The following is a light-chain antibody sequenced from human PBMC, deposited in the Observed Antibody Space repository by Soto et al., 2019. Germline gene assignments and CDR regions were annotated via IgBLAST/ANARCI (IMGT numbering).Light chain of an antibody. J-gene: IGLJ1*01. CDR2: DVT. CDR3: SSFTPSSTDV. CDR1: SSDVGSNNR. Sequence: QSALTQPPSVSGSPGQSVAISCSGSSSDVGSNNRVSWYQQSPGTAPKLMIYDVTNRPSGVPDRFSGSKSGNTASLTISGLQAEDEADYYCSSFTPSSTDVFGPGTQLTVL. V-gene: IGLV2-18*02.